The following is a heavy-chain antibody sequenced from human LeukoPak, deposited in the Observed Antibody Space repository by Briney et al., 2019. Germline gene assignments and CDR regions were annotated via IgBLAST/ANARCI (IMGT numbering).Heavy chain of an antibody. Sequence: PGGSLKLSCAASGFTFGDSTMHWVRQASGKGLEWVGHIGNKARNYATEYAASLKGRFTISRDDSKDTAYLQVNSLKTEDTAVYYCVGDYNSWTGLKYWGQGTRVTVSS. V-gene: IGHV3-73*01. D-gene: IGHD1-1*01. CDR1: GFTFGDST. CDR3: VGDYNSWTGLKY. CDR2: IGNKARNYAT. J-gene: IGHJ4*02.